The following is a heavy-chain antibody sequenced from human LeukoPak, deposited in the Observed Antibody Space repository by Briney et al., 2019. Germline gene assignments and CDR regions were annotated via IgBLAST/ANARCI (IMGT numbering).Heavy chain of an antibody. CDR3: ARVKTTMVREDY. J-gene: IGHJ4*02. CDR1: GYTFTSYG. D-gene: IGHD3-10*01. CDR2: ISAYNGNA. V-gene: IGHV1-18*04. Sequence: ASVKVSCKASGYTFTSYGISWVRQAPGQGLEWMGWISAYNGNANYAQKLQGRVTMTTDTSTSTAYMELRSLRSDDTAVYYCARVKTTMVREDYWGQGTLVTVSS.